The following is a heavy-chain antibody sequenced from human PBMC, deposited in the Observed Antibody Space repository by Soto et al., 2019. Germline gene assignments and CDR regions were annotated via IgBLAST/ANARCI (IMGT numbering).Heavy chain of an antibody. CDR1: GFRFDDAH. Sequence: GGSLRLSCATSGFRFDDAHMTWVRLAPGEGREWVANINYDATEKEYADSVRGRFTISRDNTQRSVFLQMNSLRAEDTAVYYCAWGKGWLRFTSPSHWGQGTLVTVSS. D-gene: IGHD5-12*01. CDR3: AWGKGWLRFTSPSH. CDR2: INYDATEK. J-gene: IGHJ4*02. V-gene: IGHV3-7*03.